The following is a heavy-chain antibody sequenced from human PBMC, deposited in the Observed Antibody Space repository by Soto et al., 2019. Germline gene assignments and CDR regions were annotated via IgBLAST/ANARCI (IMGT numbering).Heavy chain of an antibody. D-gene: IGHD3-3*01. CDR1: GGSISSSSYY. Sequence: SETLSLTCTVSGGSISSSSYYWGWIRQPPGKGLEWIGSIYYSGSTYYNPSLKSRDTISVDTSKNQFSLKLSSVTAADTAVYYCARQETAITIFGVVIIGYFDYWGQGTLVTVSS. V-gene: IGHV4-39*01. CDR2: IYYSGST. CDR3: ARQETAITIFGVVIIGYFDY. J-gene: IGHJ4*02.